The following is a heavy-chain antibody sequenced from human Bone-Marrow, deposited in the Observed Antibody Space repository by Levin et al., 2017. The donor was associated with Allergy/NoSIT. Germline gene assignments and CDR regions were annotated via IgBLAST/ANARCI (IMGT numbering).Heavy chain of an antibody. CDR1: GFTLRSYG. CDR2: IWYDGSDK. J-gene: IGHJ4*02. CDR3: ARAILSGYTSLDY. Sequence: PGGSLRLSCTASGFTLRSYGMHWVRLAPGKGLEWVALIWYDGSDKKYADSVKGRFTISRDNSQNTVYLQMNSLRAEDTAVYYCARAILSGYTSLDYWGPGTPVIVSS. D-gene: IGHD3-9*01. V-gene: IGHV3-33*01.